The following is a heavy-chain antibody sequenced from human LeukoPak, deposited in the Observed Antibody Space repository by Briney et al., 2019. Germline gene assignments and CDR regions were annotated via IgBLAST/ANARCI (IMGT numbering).Heavy chain of an antibody. CDR3: ATVLLWFGEFYAFDI. D-gene: IGHD3-10*01. CDR1: GYTLTELS. V-gene: IGHV1-24*01. CDR2: FDPEDGET. J-gene: IGHJ3*02. Sequence: ASVKVSCKVSGYTLTELSMHRVRQAPGKGLEWMGGFDPEDGETIYAQKFQGRVTMTEDTSTDTAYMELSSLRSEDTAVYYCATVLLWFGEFYAFDIWGQGTMVTVSS.